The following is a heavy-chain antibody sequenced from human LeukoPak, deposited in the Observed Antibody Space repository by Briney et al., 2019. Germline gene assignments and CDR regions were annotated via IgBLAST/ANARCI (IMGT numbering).Heavy chain of an antibody. V-gene: IGHV3-23*01. CDR2: ISGSGGST. CDR3: AKDVLLWFGEGNYFDY. Sequence: GGSLRLSCAASGFTFSSYAMSWVRQAPGKGLEWVSAISGSGGSTYYADSVKGRFTISRDNSKNTLYLQMNSLRAEDRAVYYCAKDVLLWFGEGNYFDYWGQGTLVTVSS. CDR1: GFTFSSYA. J-gene: IGHJ4*02. D-gene: IGHD3-10*01.